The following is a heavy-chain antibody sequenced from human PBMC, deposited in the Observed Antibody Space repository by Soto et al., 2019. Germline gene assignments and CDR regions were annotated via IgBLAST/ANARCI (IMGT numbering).Heavy chain of an antibody. CDR2: IYYSGTT. J-gene: IGHJ4*02. Sequence: SETLSLTCSVSGVSISSSSYYWGWIRQPPGKGLEWIGSIYYSGTTFHNPSLKSRVSRSVDTYKNHFSLKLSSVTAADTAVYYCARGDIVLMLQEAFDFWGQGTPVTGSS. D-gene: IGHD2-8*01. CDR3: ARGDIVLMLQEAFDF. CDR1: GVSISSSSYY. V-gene: IGHV4-39*02.